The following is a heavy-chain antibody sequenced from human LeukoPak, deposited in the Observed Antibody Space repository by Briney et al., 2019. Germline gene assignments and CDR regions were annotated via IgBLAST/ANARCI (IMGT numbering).Heavy chain of an antibody. V-gene: IGHV3-74*01. CDR3: ARAIRGGAFDI. Sequence: PAGGSLRLSCAASGFTFSGYWMHSVRQAPGKGLVWVSLINTDGSSTTYADSVKGRFTISRDNAKDTLYLQMNSLRAEDTAVYYCARAIRGGAFDIWGQGTMVTVSS. J-gene: IGHJ3*02. D-gene: IGHD3-3*02. CDR2: INTDGSST. CDR1: GFTFSGYW.